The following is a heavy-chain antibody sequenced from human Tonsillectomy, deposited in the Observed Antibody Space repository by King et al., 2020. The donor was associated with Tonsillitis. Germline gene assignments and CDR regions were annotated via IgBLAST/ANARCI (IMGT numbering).Heavy chain of an antibody. CDR1: GDSVSSNSAA. CDR2: TYYRSKWYN. V-gene: IGHV6-1*01. D-gene: IGHD3-16*01. Sequence: QVQLQQSGPGLVKPSQTLSVTCAISGDSVSSNSAAWNWIRQSQSRGLEWLGRTYYRSKWYNDYAVSVKSRITINPDTSKNQFSLHLNSVNPEDTAVFYCARTIITFGGIDANYYFYYGMYVWGQGTTVTVSS. J-gene: IGHJ6*02. CDR3: ARTIITFGGIDANYYFYYGMYV.